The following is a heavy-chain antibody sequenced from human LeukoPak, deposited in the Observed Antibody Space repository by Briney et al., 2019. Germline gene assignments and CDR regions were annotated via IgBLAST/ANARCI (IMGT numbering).Heavy chain of an antibody. D-gene: IGHD1-26*01. CDR1: GDSISSYY. Sequence: SETLSLTCTVSGDSISSYYWSWIRQPPGKGLEWIGYIYYSGSTNYNPSLKSRVTISVDTSKNQFSLNLGSVTAADTAVYYCAGVRGSYCDYWGQGTLVTVSS. J-gene: IGHJ4*02. V-gene: IGHV4-59*01. CDR3: AGVRGSYCDY. CDR2: IYYSGST.